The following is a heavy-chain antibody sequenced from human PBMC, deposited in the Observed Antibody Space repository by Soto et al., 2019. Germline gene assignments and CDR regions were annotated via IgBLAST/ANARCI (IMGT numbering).Heavy chain of an antibody. CDR3: AREDDFWSGIRGGTYYHYGMDV. D-gene: IGHD3-3*01. CDR2: IIPIFGTA. V-gene: IGHV1-69*13. CDR1: GGTFSSYA. J-gene: IGHJ6*02. Sequence: ASVKVSCKASGGTFSSYAISWVRQAPGQGLEWMGGIIPIFGTANYAQKFQGRVTITADESTSTAYMELSSLRSEDTAVYYCAREDDFWSGIRGGTYYHYGMDVWGQGTTVTVSS.